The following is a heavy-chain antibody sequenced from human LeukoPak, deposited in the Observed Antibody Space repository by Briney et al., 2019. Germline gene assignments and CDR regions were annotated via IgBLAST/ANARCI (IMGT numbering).Heavy chain of an antibody. CDR3: ARGGLLMDARFDY. CDR1: GFSFSTYA. V-gene: IGHV3-64*01. Sequence: PGGSLRLSCAASGFSFSTYAMHWVRQAPGKGFEYVSVISSNGGSTYYANSVKDRFTISRDNSKSTLYLQMGSLRPEDMAVYYCARGGLLMDARFDYWGQGTLVTVSS. CDR2: ISSNGGST. D-gene: IGHD2-2*03. J-gene: IGHJ4*02.